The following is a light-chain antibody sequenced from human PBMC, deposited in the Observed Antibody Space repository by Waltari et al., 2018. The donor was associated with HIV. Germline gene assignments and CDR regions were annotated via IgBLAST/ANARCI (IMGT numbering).Light chain of an antibody. J-gene: IGKJ1*01. CDR1: QSVSNN. CDR2: GAS. V-gene: IGKV3-15*01. CDR3: QQYNNWPPT. Sequence: DIVMTQSPATLSVSPGERATLSCRASQSVSNNLAWYQQKPGQAPRLLIYGASTRATGIPARFSGSWSGTEFTLTISSLQSEDFAVYHCQQYNNWPPTFGQGTKVEIK.